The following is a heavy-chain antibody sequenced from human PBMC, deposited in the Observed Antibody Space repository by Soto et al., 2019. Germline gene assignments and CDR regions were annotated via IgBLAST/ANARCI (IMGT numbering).Heavy chain of an antibody. CDR1: GGSISSGGYY. CDR3: ARGVLH. J-gene: IGHJ4*01. Sequence: QVQLQESGPGLVQTSLTLSLTCTGSGGSISSGGYYWSWIRQHPGTDLEWIGHISYSGSTYYNTSLKSRVTISVDTSRNQFSLIVNSVTAADTAVYYCARGVLHWGQGTLVTVSS. CDR2: ISYSGST. V-gene: IGHV4-31*03.